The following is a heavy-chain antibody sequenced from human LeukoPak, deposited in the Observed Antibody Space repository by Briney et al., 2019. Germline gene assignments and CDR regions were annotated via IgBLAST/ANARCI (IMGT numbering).Heavy chain of an antibody. CDR1: GFTFSSYW. V-gene: IGHV3-74*01. CDR3: AKVVVIRPSWFDP. CDR2: INSDGSST. J-gene: IGHJ5*02. D-gene: IGHD3-3*01. Sequence: GGSLRLSCAASGFTFSSYWMHWVRQAPGKGLVWVSRINSDGSSTSYADSVKGRFTISRDNAKNTLYLQMNSLRAEDTAVYYCAKVVVIRPSWFDPWGQGTLVTVSS.